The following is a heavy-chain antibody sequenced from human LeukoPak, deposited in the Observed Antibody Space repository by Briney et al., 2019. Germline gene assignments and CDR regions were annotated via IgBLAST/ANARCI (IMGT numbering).Heavy chain of an antibody. CDR2: ISGSGGST. CDR3: AGDAPYYGSGNYF. J-gene: IGHJ4*02. D-gene: IGHD3-10*01. CDR1: GFTFSNYA. V-gene: IGHV3-23*01. Sequence: PGGSLRLSCAASGFTFSNYAMSWVRQAPGKGLEWVSTISGSGGSTYHADSVKGRFTISRDNSKNTLYLQTNSLRAEDTAVYYCAGDAPYYGSGNYFWGQGTLVTVSS.